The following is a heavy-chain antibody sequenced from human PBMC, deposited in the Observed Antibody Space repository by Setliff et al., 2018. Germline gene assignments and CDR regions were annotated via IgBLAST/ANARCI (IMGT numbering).Heavy chain of an antibody. CDR3: ARESRMVRGVITPSDY. Sequence: GGSLRLSCAASGFSFSSFAMAWIRQAPGKALEWVSSVGDSNSITYYPDSAKGRFTISRDNSKNTLYLQMNSLRAEDTAVYYCARESRMVRGVITPSDYWGQGTLVTVSS. D-gene: IGHD3-10*01. V-gene: IGHV3-23*01. CDR1: GFSFSSFA. CDR2: VGDSNSIT. J-gene: IGHJ4*02.